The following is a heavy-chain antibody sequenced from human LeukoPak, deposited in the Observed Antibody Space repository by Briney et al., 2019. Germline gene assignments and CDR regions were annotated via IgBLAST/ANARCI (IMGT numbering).Heavy chain of an antibody. CDR2: IYHSGST. CDR3: ARPLGSSGSYWSSFDY. CDR1: GGSISSSNW. Sequence: SGTLSLTCAVSGGSISSSNWWSWVRQPPGKGLEWIGEIYHSGSTNYNPSLKSRVTISVDKSKNQFSLKLSSVTAADTAVYYCARPLGSSGSYWSSFDYWGQGTLVTVSS. V-gene: IGHV4-4*02. D-gene: IGHD3-10*01. J-gene: IGHJ4*02.